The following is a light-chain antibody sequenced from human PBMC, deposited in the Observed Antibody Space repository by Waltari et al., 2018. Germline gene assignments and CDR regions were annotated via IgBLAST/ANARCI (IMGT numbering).Light chain of an antibody. Sequence: QSVFTQPPSVSAAPRQKVSISCSGSSSNIGNSYVSWFQQFPRASPKLLIYDTNKRPSGIPDRFTASKSGTSATLGISGLQTGYEAIYHCGTWDNSLNIVIVGGGTKLTVL. V-gene: IGLV1-51*01. CDR2: DTN. CDR1: SSNIGNSY. J-gene: IGLJ2*01. CDR3: GTWDNSLNIVI.